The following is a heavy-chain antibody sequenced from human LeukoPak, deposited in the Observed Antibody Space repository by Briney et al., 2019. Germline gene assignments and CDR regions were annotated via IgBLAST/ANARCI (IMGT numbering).Heavy chain of an antibody. Sequence: SETLSLTCAVYGGSFSGYYWSWIRQPPGKGLEWIGEINHSGSTNYNPSLKSRVTISVDTSKNQFSLKLSSVTAADTAVYYCARGRARGVISNWGQGTLVTVSS. J-gene: IGHJ4*02. D-gene: IGHD3-10*01. V-gene: IGHV4-34*01. CDR2: INHSGST. CDR1: GGSFSGYY. CDR3: ARGRARGVISN.